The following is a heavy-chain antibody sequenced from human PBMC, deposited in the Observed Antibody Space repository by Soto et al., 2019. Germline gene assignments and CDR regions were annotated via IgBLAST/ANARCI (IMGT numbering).Heavy chain of an antibody. CDR3: AKDRYYDTPGWFDP. J-gene: IGHJ5*02. V-gene: IGHV3-23*01. CDR2: ISANGASI. Sequence: GGSLRLSCVGSGFTFRDHAMRWVRQAPGRGLEWVSAISANGASIQHADSVKGRFSVSRDNAKNTVYLQMDNLRTEDSAVYYCAKDRYYDTPGWFDPWGQGSQVTVSS. CDR1: GFTFRDHA. D-gene: IGHD3-22*01.